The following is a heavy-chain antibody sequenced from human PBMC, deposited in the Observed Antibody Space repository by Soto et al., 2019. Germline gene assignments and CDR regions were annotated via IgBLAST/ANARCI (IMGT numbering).Heavy chain of an antibody. CDR3: ARDWGAPGRGSALGYYYHFGMDV. Sequence: EVQLVESGGGVVQPGGSLRLSCAASGFTFSTYWMNWVRQAPGKGLEWVANIKGDGSEEFYVDSVKGRFTISRDNAKNSLYLDMNSLRGEDTAVYYCARDWGAPGRGSALGYYYHFGMDVWGQGTTVTVPS. V-gene: IGHV3-7*05. D-gene: IGHD3-16*01. CDR2: IKGDGSEE. J-gene: IGHJ6*02. CDR1: GFTFSTYW.